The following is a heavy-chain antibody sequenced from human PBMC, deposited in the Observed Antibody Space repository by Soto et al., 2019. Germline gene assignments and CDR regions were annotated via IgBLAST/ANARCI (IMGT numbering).Heavy chain of an antibody. Sequence: EVQLVESGGGLVKPGGSLRLSCAASGFTFNNAWMNWVRQAPGKGLEWVGRIRSKTDGGTTGYAAPVKGRFTISRDDSKNTLYLQMSSLKTGDTAVYFCTTALTYHFDSRSWGQGKMVTVSS. CDR1: GFTFNNAW. V-gene: IGHV3-15*07. CDR3: TTALTYHFDSRS. J-gene: IGHJ3*01. CDR2: IRSKTDGGTT. D-gene: IGHD3-22*01.